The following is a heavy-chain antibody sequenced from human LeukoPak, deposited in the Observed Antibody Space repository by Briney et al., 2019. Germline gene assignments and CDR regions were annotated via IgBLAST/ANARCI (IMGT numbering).Heavy chain of an antibody. Sequence: PSETLSLTCAVSGGSLSSGGYSCSWIRQPPGKGLEWIGYIYHSGSTYYNPSLKTRVTISVDKSKNQFSLRLTSVTAADTAVYFCATYFFYFDFWGQGSLVAVSS. D-gene: IGHD2/OR15-2a*01. CDR2: IYHSGST. V-gene: IGHV4-30-2*01. CDR1: GGSLSSGGYS. J-gene: IGHJ4*02. CDR3: ATYFFYFDF.